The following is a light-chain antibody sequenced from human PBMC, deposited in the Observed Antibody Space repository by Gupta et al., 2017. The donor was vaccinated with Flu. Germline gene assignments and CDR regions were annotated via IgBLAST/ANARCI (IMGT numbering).Light chain of an antibody. CDR2: QDT. Sequence: SPGQTASITCSGDELGDRYASWYQKKPGQSPVLVIYQDTKRPSGIPERFSGSNSGNTATLTISGTQAVDEADYFCQAWDSNTPVFGGGTKLTVL. J-gene: IGLJ3*02. V-gene: IGLV3-1*01. CDR1: ELGDRY. CDR3: QAWDSNTPV.